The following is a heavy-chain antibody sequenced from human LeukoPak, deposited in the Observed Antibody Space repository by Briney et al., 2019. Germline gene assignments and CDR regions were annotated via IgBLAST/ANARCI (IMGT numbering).Heavy chain of an antibody. V-gene: IGHV4-38-2*02. D-gene: IGHD3-9*01. CDR3: ARIFILNGFSSYFDH. J-gene: IGHJ4*02. Sequence: PSETLSLTCSVSGNSISSGHYWGWIRQTPGKGLEWIGSIYLSGTTYYNPSLKSRVTISVDTSKNQFSLKLSSVTAADTAVYFCARIFILNGFSSYFDHWGQGTLVTVSS. CDR1: GNSISSGHY. CDR2: IYLSGTT.